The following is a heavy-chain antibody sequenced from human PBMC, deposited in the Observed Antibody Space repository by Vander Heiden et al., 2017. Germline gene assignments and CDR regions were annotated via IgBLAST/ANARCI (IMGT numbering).Heavy chain of an antibody. CDR1: GFTFSSYW. J-gene: IGHJ4*02. CDR3: ARDFWLEEPDY. CDR2: IKQDGSEK. D-gene: IGHD3-9*01. Sequence: EVQLVESGGGLVQPGGSLRLSCAASGFTFSSYWLSWVRQAPGKGLEWVANIKQDGSEKYYVDSVKGRFTISRDNAKNSLYLQMNSLRAEDTAVYYCARDFWLEEPDYWGQGTLVTVSS. V-gene: IGHV3-7*01.